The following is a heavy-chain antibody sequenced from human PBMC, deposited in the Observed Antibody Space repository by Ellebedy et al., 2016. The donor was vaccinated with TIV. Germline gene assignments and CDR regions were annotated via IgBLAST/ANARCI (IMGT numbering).Heavy chain of an antibody. CDR2: IYSGGST. V-gene: IGHV3-66*01. CDR3: ARGGGYRGYDEGSFDN. J-gene: IGHJ4*02. D-gene: IGHD5-12*01. Sequence: PGGSLRLSCAASGFTVSSNYMSWVRQAPGKGLEWVSIIYSGGSTHYADSVRGRFTISRDNSKNTLYLQMSSLRAEDTAVYYCARGGGYRGYDEGSFDNWGQGALVTVSS. CDR1: GFTVSSNY.